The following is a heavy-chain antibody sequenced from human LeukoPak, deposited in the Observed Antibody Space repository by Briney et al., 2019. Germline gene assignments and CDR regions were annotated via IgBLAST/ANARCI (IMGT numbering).Heavy chain of an antibody. J-gene: IGHJ4*02. CDR2: IYSGGST. Sequence: GGSLRLSCAASGFTFSSYSMNWVRQAPGKGLEWVSLIYSGGSTYYADSVKGRFTISRDNSKNTLYLQMNSLRAEDTAVYYCAKDYYYDSSGYSHLFDYWGQGTLVTVSS. D-gene: IGHD3-22*01. CDR3: AKDYYYDSSGYSHLFDY. CDR1: GFTFSSYS. V-gene: IGHV3-66*01.